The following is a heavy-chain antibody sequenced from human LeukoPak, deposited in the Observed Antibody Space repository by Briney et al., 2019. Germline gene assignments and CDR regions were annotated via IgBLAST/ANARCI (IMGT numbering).Heavy chain of an antibody. Sequence: GEALKISCKGSGYAFSDYWIAWVRQMPGKGLEWMGIVYPGDSDSTYSPSLQGQVTFSADKSIRTAYFQWSSLRASDTAMYYCAKYDSSGYIDYWGQGTLVTISS. CDR3: AKYDSSGYIDY. V-gene: IGHV5-51*01. J-gene: IGHJ4*02. CDR1: GYAFSDYW. CDR2: VYPGDSDS. D-gene: IGHD3-22*01.